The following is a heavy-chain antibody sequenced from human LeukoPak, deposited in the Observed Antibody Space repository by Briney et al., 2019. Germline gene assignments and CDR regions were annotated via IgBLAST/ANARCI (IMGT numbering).Heavy chain of an antibody. D-gene: IGHD3-22*01. CDR3: ARKPLDYYETLNACDI. V-gene: IGHV1-2*02. Sequence: ASVKVSCKASGYTFTGYYIQWVRQVPGQGLEWMGWINCNSGATKYAEKFQGRVTMTRDRPMRTAYMELSRLRSDDTAVYFCARKPLDYYETLNACDIWGQGTMVTVSS. CDR1: GYTFTGYY. J-gene: IGHJ3*02. CDR2: INCNSGAT.